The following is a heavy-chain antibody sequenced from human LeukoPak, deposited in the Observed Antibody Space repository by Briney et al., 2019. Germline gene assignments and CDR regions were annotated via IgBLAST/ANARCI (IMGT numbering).Heavy chain of an antibody. V-gene: IGHV4-61*02. D-gene: IGHD2-2*01. CDR1: GGSISSGSYY. CDR3: ARDRGYCSGTSCPAYYMDV. Sequence: SQTLSLTCTVSGGSISSGSYYWSWIRQPAGKGLEWIGRIYTSGSTNYNPSLKSRVTMSVDTSKNQFSLKLSSVTAADTAVYYCARDRGYCSGTSCPAYYMDVWGKGTTVTISS. J-gene: IGHJ6*03. CDR2: IYTSGST.